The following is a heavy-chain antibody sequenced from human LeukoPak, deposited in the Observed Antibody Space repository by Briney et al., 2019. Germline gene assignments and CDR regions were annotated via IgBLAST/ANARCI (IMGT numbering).Heavy chain of an antibody. D-gene: IGHD6-19*01. CDR3: ARGGSGWGYMDV. V-gene: IGHV3-11*01. CDR2: ISSSGSTI. J-gene: IGHJ6*03. CDR1: GFAFSDYY. Sequence: GGSLRLSCAASGFAFSDYYISCIRQAPEKGLEWVSHISSSGSTIDYADSVKGRFTISRDNAKNSLYLQMNSVGVEDTAGYYFARGGSGWGYMDVRGKGTTVTVSS.